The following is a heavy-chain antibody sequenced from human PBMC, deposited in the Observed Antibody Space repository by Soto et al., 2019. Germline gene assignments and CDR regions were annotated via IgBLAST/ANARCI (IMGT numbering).Heavy chain of an antibody. D-gene: IGHD6-13*01. Sequence: EVQLVETGGGLIQPGGSLRLSCAASGFTVSSNYMSWVRQAPGKGLEWVSVIYSGGSTSYADSVKGRFPISRDNCKNTLYLQINSLRAEDTAVYYCAACPAADRGLYFDLWGRGTLVTVSS. CDR3: AACPAADRGLYFDL. CDR1: GFTVSSNY. J-gene: IGHJ2*01. V-gene: IGHV3-53*02. CDR2: IYSGGST.